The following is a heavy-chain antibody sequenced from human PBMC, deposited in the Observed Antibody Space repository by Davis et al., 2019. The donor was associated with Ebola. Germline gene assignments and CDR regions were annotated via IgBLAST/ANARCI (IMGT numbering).Heavy chain of an antibody. J-gene: IGHJ6*04. Sequence: GGSLRLSCAASGFTFSSYSMNWVRQAPGKGLEWVSYISSSSSTIYYADSVKGRFTISRDNAKNSLYLQMNSLRPDDTAVYFCAKVGVAAVNGAYYYFYGMDVWGKGTTVIVSS. CDR3: AKVGVAAVNGAYYYFYGMDV. CDR2: ISSSSSTI. CDR1: GFTFSSYS. V-gene: IGHV3-48*01. D-gene: IGHD6-13*01.